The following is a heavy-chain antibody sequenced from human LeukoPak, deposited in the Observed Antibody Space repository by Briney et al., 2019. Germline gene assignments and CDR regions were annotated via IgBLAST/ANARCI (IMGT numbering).Heavy chain of an antibody. CDR1: GGSFSGYY. D-gene: IGHD2-2*01. CDR2: IDHSGRT. V-gene: IGHV4-34*01. J-gene: IGHJ4*02. CDR3: ARKSVVTAGRKPYDF. Sequence: KPSETLSLTCAVYGGSFSGYYWSWIRQPPGKGLEWIGEIDHSGRTNSNASLKSRVTLSVDTSKNQFSLRLSSVTAADTAVSYCARKSVVTAGRKPYDFWDQGTLVTVSP.